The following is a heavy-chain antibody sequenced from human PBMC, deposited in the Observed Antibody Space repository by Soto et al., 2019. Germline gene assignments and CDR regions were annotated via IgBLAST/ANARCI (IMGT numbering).Heavy chain of an antibody. V-gene: IGHV4-34*01. CDR1: GGSFSGYY. Sequence: QVQLQQWGAGLLKPSETLSLTCAVYGGSFSGYYWSWIRQPPGKGLEWIGEINHSGSTNYNPSLKSRVTKSVDTSKNQFSLKLSSVTAADTAVYYCARGLIAVAGKSNWFDPWGQGTLVTVSS. CDR2: INHSGST. D-gene: IGHD6-19*01. J-gene: IGHJ5*02. CDR3: ARGLIAVAGKSNWFDP.